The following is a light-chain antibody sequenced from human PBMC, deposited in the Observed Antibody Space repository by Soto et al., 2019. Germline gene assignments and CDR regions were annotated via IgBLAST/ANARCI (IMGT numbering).Light chain of an antibody. Sequence: EIVLTQSPGTLSLSTGESATLSCRATQSVSATYLAWYQQKPGQAPRLLIYAASSRATDIPDRFSGSGSGTHFTLAISRLEPEDFAVYWCQHYGTSTRTFGQGTKVEIK. CDR3: QHYGTSTRT. CDR2: AAS. J-gene: IGKJ1*01. V-gene: IGKV3-20*01. CDR1: QSVSATY.